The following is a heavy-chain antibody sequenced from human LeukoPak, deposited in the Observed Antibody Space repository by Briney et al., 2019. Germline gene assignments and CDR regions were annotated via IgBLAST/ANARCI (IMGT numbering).Heavy chain of an antibody. D-gene: IGHD5-18*01. J-gene: IGHJ4*02. CDR2: ISAYNGNT. Sequence: ASVKVSCKASGYTFTNYGISWVRQAPGQGLEWMGWISAYNGNTNYAQKLQGRVTMTTDTSTSTAYMELRSLRSDDTAVYYCARIGLGLQLWLYDYWGQGTLVTVSS. V-gene: IGHV1-18*01. CDR3: ARIGLGLQLWLYDY. CDR1: GYTFTNYG.